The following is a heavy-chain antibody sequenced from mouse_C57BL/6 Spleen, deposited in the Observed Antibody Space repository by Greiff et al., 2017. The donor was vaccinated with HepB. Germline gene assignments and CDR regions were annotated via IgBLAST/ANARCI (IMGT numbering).Heavy chain of an antibody. CDR2: IDPSDSYT. V-gene: IGHV1-50*01. Sequence: VQLQQPGAELVKPGASVKLSCKASGYTFTSYWMQWVKQRPGQGLEWIGEIDPSDSYTNYNQKFKGKATLTVDTSSSTAYMQLSSLTSEDSAVYYCALITTVVAPFDVWGTGTTVTVSS. J-gene: IGHJ1*03. D-gene: IGHD1-1*01. CDR1: GYTFTSYW. CDR3: ALITTVVAPFDV.